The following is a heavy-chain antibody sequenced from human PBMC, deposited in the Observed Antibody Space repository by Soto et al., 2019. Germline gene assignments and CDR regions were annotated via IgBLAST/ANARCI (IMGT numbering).Heavy chain of an antibody. CDR1: GFTFSSYA. V-gene: IGHV3-23*01. CDR2: ISGSGGST. D-gene: IGHD3-3*01. CDR3: AKAPRARFLEWSLGGGWVAP. J-gene: IGHJ5*02. Sequence: EVQLLESGGGLVQPGGSLRLSCAASGFTFSSYAMSWVRQAPGKGLEWVSAISGSGGSTYYSDSVKGRFTISRDNSKNTLYLQMNSLRAEDTAVYYCAKAPRARFLEWSLGGGWVAPWGKGTLVTVSS.